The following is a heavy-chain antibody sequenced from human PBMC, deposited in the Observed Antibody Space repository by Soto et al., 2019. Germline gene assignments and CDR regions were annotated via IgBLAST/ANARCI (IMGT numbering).Heavy chain of an antibody. CDR1: GGSISSGGYY. J-gene: IGHJ6*02. Sequence: QVQLQESGPGLVKPSQTLSLTCTVSGGSISSGGYYWSWIRQHPGKGLEWIGYIYYSGSTYYNPSRKSRVIISVDTSKNQFSLKLSSVTAADTAVYYCARDRGSSPRDYYYGMDVWGQGTTVTVSS. V-gene: IGHV4-31*03. D-gene: IGHD3-10*01. CDR3: ARDRGSSPRDYYYGMDV. CDR2: IYYSGST.